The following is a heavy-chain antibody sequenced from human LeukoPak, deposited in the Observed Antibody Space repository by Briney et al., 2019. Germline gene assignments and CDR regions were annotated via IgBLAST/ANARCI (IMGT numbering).Heavy chain of an antibody. V-gene: IGHV3-23*01. CDR1: GFTFSSYT. D-gene: IGHD6-13*01. J-gene: IGHJ2*01. CDR3: AKDPRYSSSWPGDWYFDL. CDR2: ISGSGGST. Sequence: GGSLRLSCAASGFTFSSYTVRWVRQAPGKGLEWVSAISGSGGSTYYADSVKGRFTISRDNSKNTLYLQMNSLRAEDTAVYYCAKDPRYSSSWPGDWYFDLWGRGTLVTVSS.